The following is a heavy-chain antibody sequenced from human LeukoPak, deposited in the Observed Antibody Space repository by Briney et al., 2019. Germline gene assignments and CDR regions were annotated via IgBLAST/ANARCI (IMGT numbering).Heavy chain of an antibody. CDR3: ARDALEYYDFWSGYYAFDI. V-gene: IGHV3-7*01. Sequence: GGSLRLSCAASGFTFSIYWMSWVRQAPGKGLEWVANINQGGSEKYYVDSVKGRFTISRDNAKNSLYLQMNSLRAEDTAVYYCARDALEYYDFWSGYYAFDIWGQGTMVTVSS. CDR1: GFTFSIYW. D-gene: IGHD3-3*01. CDR2: INQGGSEK. J-gene: IGHJ3*02.